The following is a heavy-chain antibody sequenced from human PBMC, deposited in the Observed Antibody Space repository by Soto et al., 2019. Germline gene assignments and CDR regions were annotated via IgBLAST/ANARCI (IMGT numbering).Heavy chain of an antibody. CDR3: TTGSGMAGTTTGRFDY. CDR2: IKSKTDGGTT. CDR1: GFTFSNAW. V-gene: IGHV3-15*07. J-gene: IGHJ4*02. Sequence: EVQLVESGGGLVKPGGSLRLSCAASGFTFSNAWMNWVRQAPGKGLEWVGRIKSKTDGGTTDYAAPVKGRFTISRDDSKNTLYMQMNSLKTENTAVYYCTTGSGMAGTTTGRFDYWGQGTLVTVSS. D-gene: IGHD1-7*01.